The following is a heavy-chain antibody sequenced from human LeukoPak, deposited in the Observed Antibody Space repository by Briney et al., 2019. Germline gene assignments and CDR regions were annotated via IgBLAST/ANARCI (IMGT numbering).Heavy chain of an antibody. CDR2: ISYDGSNK. D-gene: IGHD4-17*01. Sequence: GGSLRLSCATSGFTFSSYGMHWVRQAPDKGLEWVAVISYDGSNKYYADSVKGRFTISRDNSKNTLYLQMNSLRAEDTAVYYCATYGDYDQYYYYGMDVWGQGTTVTVSS. V-gene: IGHV3-30*03. CDR1: GFTFSSYG. J-gene: IGHJ6*02. CDR3: ATYGDYDQYYYYGMDV.